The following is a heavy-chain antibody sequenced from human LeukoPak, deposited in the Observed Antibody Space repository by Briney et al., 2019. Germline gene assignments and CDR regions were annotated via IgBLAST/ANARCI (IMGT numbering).Heavy chain of an antibody. Sequence: GASVKVSCKASGYTFTSYDINWVRQATGQGLEWMGWMNPNSGNTGYAQKFQGRVTMTRNTSISTAYVELSSLRSEDTAVYYCARGLVDDFWSGYGGYVDYWGQGTLVTVSS. D-gene: IGHD3-3*01. CDR3: ARGLVDDFWSGYGGYVDY. J-gene: IGHJ4*02. CDR2: MNPNSGNT. V-gene: IGHV1-8*01. CDR1: GYTFTSYD.